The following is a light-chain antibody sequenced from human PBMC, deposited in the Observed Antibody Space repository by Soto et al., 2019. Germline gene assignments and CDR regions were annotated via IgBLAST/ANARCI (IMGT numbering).Light chain of an antibody. V-gene: IGKV3-11*01. J-gene: IGKJ4*01. Sequence: EIVLTQSPATLSLSPGERATLSCRASQNVNSYLDWYQQKPGQAPGLLIYTASNRPPGIPARFSGSGSGTDFTLTISGLEPEDSAVYYCHQRDNWPLTFGGGTKVEIK. CDR1: QNVNSY. CDR3: HQRDNWPLT. CDR2: TAS.